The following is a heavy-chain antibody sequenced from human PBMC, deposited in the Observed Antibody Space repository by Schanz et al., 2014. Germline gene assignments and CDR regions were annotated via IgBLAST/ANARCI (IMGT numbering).Heavy chain of an antibody. D-gene: IGHD3-10*01. CDR3: ARPPPLVRGIAGWFGP. J-gene: IGHJ5*02. CDR2: IGGDASRT. Sequence: EVHLVESGGGLVQPGGSLRLSCAASGFNFITFAMSWVRQAPGKGPEWVSAIGGDASRTYYADSVKGRFTISRDNSNTHLYPQLNGLKADTTAVYSLARPPPLVRGIAGWFGPWGQGSLVTVSS. V-gene: IGHV3-23*04. CDR1: GFNFITFA.